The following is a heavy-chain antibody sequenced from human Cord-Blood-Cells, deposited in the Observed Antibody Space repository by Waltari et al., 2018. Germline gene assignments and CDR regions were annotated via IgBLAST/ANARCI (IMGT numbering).Heavy chain of an antibody. CDR2: SNSDGSRK. Sequence: EVQLVESGGGLVQPGGSLRLSCAASGFTFSSYWMHWVRQAPGKGLVWVSRSNSDGSRKSYADSVKGRFNISRDNAKNTLYLQMNSLRAEDTAVYYCARLGELLPDYWGQGTLVTVSS. J-gene: IGHJ4*02. CDR1: GFTFSSYW. CDR3: ARLGELLPDY. V-gene: IGHV3-74*01. D-gene: IGHD1-26*01.